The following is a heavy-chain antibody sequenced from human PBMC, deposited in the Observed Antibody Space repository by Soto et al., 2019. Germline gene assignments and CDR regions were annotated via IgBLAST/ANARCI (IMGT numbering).Heavy chain of an antibody. CDR2: ISYDGSKK. J-gene: IGHJ4*02. V-gene: IGHV3-30-3*01. Sequence: QVQLVESGGGVVQPGKSLRLSCAASGFRLSDFAMHWVRQAPGKGLEWVAAISYDGSKKYFADSVKGRFTISRDNSNNTLYLQTNSLRPADTAVYHCASPVGACDPDFDYWGPGTLVTVSS. CDR3: ASPVGACDPDFDY. CDR1: GFRLSDFA. D-gene: IGHD4-17*01.